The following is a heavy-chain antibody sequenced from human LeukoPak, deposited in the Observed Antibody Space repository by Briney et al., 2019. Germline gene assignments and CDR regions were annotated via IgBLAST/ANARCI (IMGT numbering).Heavy chain of an antibody. D-gene: IGHD1-1*01. CDR3: AKQTRPQRERRLGFDY. CDR2: ISGSGGST. Sequence: GGSLRLSCAAFGLTFSSYAMSWVRHAQGKGLEWVSAISGSGGSTYYADSVKGRFTISRDNSKNTLYLQMNSLRAEDTAVYYCAKQTRPQRERRLGFDYWGQGTLVTVSS. J-gene: IGHJ4*02. V-gene: IGHV3-23*01. CDR1: GLTFSSYA.